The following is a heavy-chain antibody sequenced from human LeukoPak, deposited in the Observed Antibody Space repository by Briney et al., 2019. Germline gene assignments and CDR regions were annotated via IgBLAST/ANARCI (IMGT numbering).Heavy chain of an antibody. Sequence: ASVKVSCKASGYTFTGYYMHWVRQAPGQGLEWMGRINPNSGGTNYAQKFQGRVTMTRDTSISAAYMELSGLRSDDTAIYYCARDPCSSTSCYEAFDPWGQGALVTVSS. CDR3: ARDPCSSTSCYEAFDP. CDR2: INPNSGGT. CDR1: GYTFTGYY. V-gene: IGHV1-2*06. D-gene: IGHD2-2*01. J-gene: IGHJ5*02.